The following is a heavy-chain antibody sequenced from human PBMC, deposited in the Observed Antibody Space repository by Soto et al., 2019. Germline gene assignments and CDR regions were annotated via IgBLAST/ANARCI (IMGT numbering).Heavy chain of an antibody. CDR2: ISYDGNRK. J-gene: IGHJ4*02. CDR1: EFTFKTYG. CDR3: AKDSYRGDVVLTPAPYGNDY. D-gene: IGHD3-16*02. V-gene: IGHV3-30*18. Sequence: QVQLVESGGGMVQPGRSLRLSCVASEFTFKTYGMHWVRQAPGKGLAWVAVISYDGNRKHYVDSVRGRFTISRDNSKNTLYLQMNSLRTEDTAVYYCAKDSYRGDVVLTPAPYGNDYWGRGTLVTVSS.